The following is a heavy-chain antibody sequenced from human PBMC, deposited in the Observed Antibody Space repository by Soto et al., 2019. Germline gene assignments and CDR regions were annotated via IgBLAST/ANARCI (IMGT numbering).Heavy chain of an antibody. CDR1: GFTFSSYG. D-gene: IGHD6-13*01. J-gene: IGHJ4*02. CDR2: ISYDGSNK. V-gene: IGHV3-30*03. Sequence: GGSLRLSCAASGFTFSSYGMHWVRQAPGKGLEWVAVISYDGSNKYYADSVKGRFTISRDNSKNTLYLQMNSLRAEDTAVYYCRRIAAAGNFVYWGQGTLVTVSS. CDR3: RRIAAAGNFVY.